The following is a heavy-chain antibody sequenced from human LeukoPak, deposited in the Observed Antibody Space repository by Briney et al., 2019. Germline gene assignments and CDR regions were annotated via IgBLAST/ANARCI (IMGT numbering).Heavy chain of an antibody. J-gene: IGHJ4*02. CDR2: IYSGGST. CDR1: GFTVSSNY. V-gene: IGHV3-66*01. D-gene: IGHD4-17*01. Sequence: GGSLSLSCAASGFTVSSNYMSWVRKAQGKGLEWVSVIYSGGSTYSADSVKARFTIYRDNSKNTLYLQMNIPRAEDTAVYYCARVTPKGTVTYWGQGTLVTVSS. CDR3: ARVTPKGTVTY.